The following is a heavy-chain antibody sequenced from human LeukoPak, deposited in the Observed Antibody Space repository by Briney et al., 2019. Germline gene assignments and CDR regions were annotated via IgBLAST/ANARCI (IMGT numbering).Heavy chain of an antibody. V-gene: IGHV4-39*07. CDR1: GGSISSSSYY. CDR2: IYYSGST. J-gene: IGHJ4*02. CDR3: ARDTRGIAAAGTRD. Sequence: SETLSLTCTVSGGSISSSSYYWGWIRQPPGKGLEWIGSIYYSGSTYYNPSLKSRVTISVDTSKNQFSLKLSSVTAADTAVYYCARDTRGIAAAGTRDWGQGTLVTVSS. D-gene: IGHD6-13*01.